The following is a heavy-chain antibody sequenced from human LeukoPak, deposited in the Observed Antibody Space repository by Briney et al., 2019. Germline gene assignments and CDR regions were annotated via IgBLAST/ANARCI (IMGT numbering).Heavy chain of an antibody. CDR3: ARDLQGGTIFGVVSSYYYGMDV. J-gene: IGHJ6*02. CDR1: GFTVRSNY. CDR2: IYSGGST. D-gene: IGHD3-3*01. Sequence: GGSLRLSCAASGFTVRSNYMSWVRQAPGKGLVWVSVIYSGGSTYYADSVKGRFTISRDNSKNTLYLQMNSLRAEDTAVYYCARDLQGGTIFGVVSSYYYGMDVWGQGTTVTVSS. V-gene: IGHV3-66*01.